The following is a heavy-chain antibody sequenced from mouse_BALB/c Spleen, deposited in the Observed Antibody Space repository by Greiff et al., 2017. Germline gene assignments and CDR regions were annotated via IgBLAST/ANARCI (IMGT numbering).Heavy chain of an antibody. CDR1: GDSITSGY. CDR3: ARYKDSSGYGAWFAY. J-gene: IGHJ3*01. CDR2: ISYSGST. V-gene: IGHV3-8*02. D-gene: IGHD3-2*01. Sequence: EVKLQESGPSLVKPSQTLSLTCSVTGDSITSGYWNWIRKFPGNKLEYMGYISYSGSTYYNPSLKSRISITRDTSKNQYYLQLNSVTTEDTATYYCARYKDSSGYGAWFAYWGQGTLVTVSA.